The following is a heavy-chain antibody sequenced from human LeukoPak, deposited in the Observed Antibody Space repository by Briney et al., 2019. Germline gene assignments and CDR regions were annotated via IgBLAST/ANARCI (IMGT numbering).Heavy chain of an antibody. D-gene: IGHD3-22*01. Sequence: SEALSLTCIVSGGSISSNYWSWIRQPAGKGLEWIGRIYSSGTATYIPSLKSRVTMSGDTPKNQLSLRLTSVTAADTAVCYCARIHRRADSSGYYYEDWYFDLWGRGTLVTVSS. CDR1: GGSISSNY. V-gene: IGHV4-4*07. J-gene: IGHJ2*01. CDR2: IYSSGTA. CDR3: ARIHRRADSSGYYYEDWYFDL.